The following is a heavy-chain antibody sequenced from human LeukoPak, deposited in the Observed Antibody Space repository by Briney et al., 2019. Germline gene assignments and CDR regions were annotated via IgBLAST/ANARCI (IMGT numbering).Heavy chain of an antibody. V-gene: IGHV3-21*06. Sequence: GGSLRLSCAASGFTLSSYYMNWVRQAPGKGLEWVSSISGASSYISYADSVKGRFTISRDNAKNSLYLQMNSLRAEDTAVYYCARDPGGNTYGRYFDYWGQGTLVTVSS. CDR1: GFTLSSYY. CDR2: ISGASSYI. CDR3: ARDPGGNTYGRYFDY. D-gene: IGHD5-18*01. J-gene: IGHJ4*02.